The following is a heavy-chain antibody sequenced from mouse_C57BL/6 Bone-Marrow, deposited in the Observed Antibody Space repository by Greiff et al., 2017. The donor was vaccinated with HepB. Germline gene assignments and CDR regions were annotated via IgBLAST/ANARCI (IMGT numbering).Heavy chain of an antibody. CDR1: GFSLTSYG. J-gene: IGHJ4*01. D-gene: IGHD1-1*01. V-gene: IGHV2-2*01. CDR3: ASITTVVRYYAMDY. CDR2: IWSGGST. Sequence: LQQSGPGLVQPSQSLSITCTVSGFSLTSYGVHWVRQSPGKGLEWLGVIWSGGSTDYNAAFISRLSISKDNSKSQVFFKMNSLQADDTAIYYCASITTVVRYYAMDYWGQGTSVTVSS.